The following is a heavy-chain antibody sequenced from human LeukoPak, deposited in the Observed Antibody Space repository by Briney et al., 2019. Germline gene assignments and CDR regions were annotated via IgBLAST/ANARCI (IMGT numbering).Heavy chain of an antibody. CDR1: GGSISSSNG. CDR3: ARDGPAGAVAGEYGMDV. D-gene: IGHD6-19*01. V-gene: IGHV4-4*02. CDR2: IYHSGRT. J-gene: IGHJ6*04. Sequence: SETLSLTCAVSGGSISSSNGWSWVRQPPGTGLEWSGEIYHSGRTNYNPSLKSRVTISADKSKNQFSLKLSTVTAADTAVYYCARDGPAGAVAGEYGMDVWGKGTTVTVSS.